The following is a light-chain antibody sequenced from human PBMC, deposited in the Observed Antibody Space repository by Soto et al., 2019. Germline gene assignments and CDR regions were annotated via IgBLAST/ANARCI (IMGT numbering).Light chain of an antibody. CDR3: MQALQTPT. CDR1: QSLLHSNGYNY. J-gene: IGKJ5*01. Sequence: DLVMTQSPLSLPVTPGEPASISCRSSQSLLHSNGYNYLDWYLQKPGQSPQLLIYLGSNRASGVPDRISGSGSGTDFTLKISRVEAEDVGVYYCMQALQTPTFGQGTRLEIK. V-gene: IGKV2-28*01. CDR2: LGS.